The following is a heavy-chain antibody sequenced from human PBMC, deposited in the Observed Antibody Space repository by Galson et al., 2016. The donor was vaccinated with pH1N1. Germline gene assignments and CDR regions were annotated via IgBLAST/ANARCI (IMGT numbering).Heavy chain of an antibody. V-gene: IGHV1-69*13. Sequence: SVKVSCKASGGTFSFYAISWVRQAPGQGLEWMGRIIPIFGTTNYAQKFQGRVTIIADESTRTAYMELSSLTSEDTAVYYCARGDQYSSCWVTDNWGQGTLVTVSS. CDR2: IIPIFGTT. CDR1: GGTFSFYA. D-gene: IGHD6-19*01. CDR3: ARGDQYSSCWVTDN. J-gene: IGHJ4*02.